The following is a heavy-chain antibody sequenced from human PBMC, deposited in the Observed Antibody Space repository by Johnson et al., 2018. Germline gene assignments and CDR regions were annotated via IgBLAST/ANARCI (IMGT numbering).Heavy chain of an antibody. V-gene: IGHV3-33*06. Sequence: QVELVESGGGVVQPGRSLRLSCAASGFTFSSYGMHWVRPAPGKGLEWVAVIWYDGSNKYYADSVKGRFTISRDNSKNTLDLQMNSLRAEDTAVYYCAKDGEIAAGGTGGYIHDWGQGTLVTVAS. J-gene: IGHJ1*01. CDR2: IWYDGSNK. CDR3: AKDGEIAAGGTGGYIHD. CDR1: GFTFSSYG. D-gene: IGHD6-13*01.